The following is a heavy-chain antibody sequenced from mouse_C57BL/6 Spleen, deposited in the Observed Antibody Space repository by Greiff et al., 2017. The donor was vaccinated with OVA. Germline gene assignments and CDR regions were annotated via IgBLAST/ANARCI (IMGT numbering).Heavy chain of an antibody. CDR2: INPGSGGT. Sequence: QVQLQQSGAELVRPGTSVKVSCKASGYAFTNYLIEWVKQRPGQGLAWIGVINPGSGGTNYNEKFKGKATLTADKSSSTAYMQLSSLTSEDAAVYFCARGDDYLAYWGQGTLVTVSA. D-gene: IGHD2-4*01. V-gene: IGHV1-54*01. J-gene: IGHJ3*01. CDR3: ARGDDYLAY. CDR1: GYAFTNYL.